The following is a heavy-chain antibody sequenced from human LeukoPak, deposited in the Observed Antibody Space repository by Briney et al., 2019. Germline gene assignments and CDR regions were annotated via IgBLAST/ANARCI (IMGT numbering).Heavy chain of an antibody. CDR2: ISSSGAIT. V-gene: IGHV3-23*01. D-gene: IGHD1-26*01. CDR3: AKERLVGVKGIDY. J-gene: IGHJ4*02. CDR1: GFTLGTFP. Sequence: GGSLRLSCAASGFTLGTFPMSGVRQAPGKGLEWVSVISSSGAITYYADSVRGRFTISRDNSKNTLDLQMNGLRVEDTAVYYCAKERLVGVKGIDYWGQGTLVTVSS.